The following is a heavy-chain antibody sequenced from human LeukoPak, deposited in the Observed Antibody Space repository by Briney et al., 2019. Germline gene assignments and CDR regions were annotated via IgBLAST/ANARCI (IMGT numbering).Heavy chain of an antibody. CDR1: GGSISSGGYY. J-gene: IGHJ4*02. V-gene: IGHV4-30-2*01. Sequence: PSETLSLTCTVSGGSISSGGYYWSWIRQPPGKGLEWIGYIYHSGSTNYNPSLKSRVTISVDTSKNQFSLKLSSVTAADTAVYYCARGFRVPGPPIDYWGQGTLVTVSS. D-gene: IGHD3-10*01. CDR3: ARGFRVPGPPIDY. CDR2: IYHSGST.